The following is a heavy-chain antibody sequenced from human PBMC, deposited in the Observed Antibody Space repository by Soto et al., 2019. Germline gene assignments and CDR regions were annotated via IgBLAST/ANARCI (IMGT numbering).Heavy chain of an antibody. J-gene: IGHJ4*02. Sequence: PGESLKISCKGSGYSFTSYWIGWVRQMPGKGMEWMGIIYPGDSDTRFCLFFQGQVTISADKSIITSYLQWSSLKASDTAMYYCARQTPEDVEMATIGPFDYWGQGTLVTVSS. V-gene: IGHV5-51*01. CDR2: IYPGDSDT. CDR1: GYSFTSYW. CDR3: ARQTPEDVEMATIGPFDY. D-gene: IGHD5-12*01.